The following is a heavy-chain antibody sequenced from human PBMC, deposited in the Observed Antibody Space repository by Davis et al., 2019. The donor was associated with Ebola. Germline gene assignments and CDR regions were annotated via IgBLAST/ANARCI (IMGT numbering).Heavy chain of an antibody. CDR2: IIPIFGTA. D-gene: IGHD3-3*01. V-gene: IGHV1-69*13. CDR3: ASASGDFWSGYYYYGMDV. CDR1: GYTLTELS. J-gene: IGHJ6*02. Sequence: SVKVSCKVSGYTLTELSMHWVRQAPGQGLEWMGGIIPIFGTANYAQKFQGRVTITADESTSTAYMELSSLRSEDTAVYYCASASGDFWSGYYYYGMDVWGQGTTVTVSS.